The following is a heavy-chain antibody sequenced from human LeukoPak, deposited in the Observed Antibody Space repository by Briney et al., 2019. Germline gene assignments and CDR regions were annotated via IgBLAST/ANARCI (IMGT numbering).Heavy chain of an antibody. Sequence: GGSLRLSCAASGFTFSSYAMSWVRQAPGKGLEWVSGISWNSGSIGYADSVKGRFTISRDNAKNSLYLQMNSLRAEDTALYYCAKGVVIGAFDIWGQGTMVTVSS. V-gene: IGHV3-9*01. CDR3: AKGVVIGAFDI. CDR2: ISWNSGSI. CDR1: GFTFSSYA. D-gene: IGHD3-3*01. J-gene: IGHJ3*02.